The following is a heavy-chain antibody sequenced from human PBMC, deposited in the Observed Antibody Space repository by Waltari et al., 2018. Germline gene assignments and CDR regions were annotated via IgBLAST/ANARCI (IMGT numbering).Heavy chain of an antibody. D-gene: IGHD2-15*01. J-gene: IGHJ4*02. V-gene: IGHV4-4*02. Sequence: QVQLQESGPGLVKPSGTLSVTCAVSGDSISGTYWWSWVRQPPGKGLEWIGQIHGSGRSNYTPSLECRVTVSIDTSNNHFSLKVTSATAADTAVYYCARDRGRGLYLDSWGQGTLVTVSP. CDR2: IHGSGRS. CDR3: ARDRGRGLYLDS. CDR1: GDSISGTYW.